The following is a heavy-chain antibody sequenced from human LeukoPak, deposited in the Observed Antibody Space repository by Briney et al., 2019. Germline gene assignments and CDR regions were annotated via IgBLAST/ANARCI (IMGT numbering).Heavy chain of an antibody. CDR1: GGSFSGYY. CDR2: INHSGST. J-gene: IGHJ5*02. CDR3: ARGYRTRSYNWFDP. D-gene: IGHD3-16*02. Sequence: PSETLSLTCAVYGGSFSGYYWSWIRQPPGKGLEWIGEINHSGSTNYNPSLKSRVTISVDTSKNQFSLKLSSVTAADTAVYYCARGYRTRSYNWFDPWGQGTLVTVSS. V-gene: IGHV4-34*01.